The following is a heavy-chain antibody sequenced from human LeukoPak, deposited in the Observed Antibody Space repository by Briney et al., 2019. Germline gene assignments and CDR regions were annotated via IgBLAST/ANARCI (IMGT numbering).Heavy chain of an antibody. CDR1: GFIFSDYY. J-gene: IGHJ4*02. Sequence: PGGSLRLSCAASGFIFSDYYMSWIRQAPGKGLEWVSYISSSDSDKKYADSVKGRFTVYRDNAKNSLYLQNNSLRAEGTAVYYCARDPRYSYFDYWGQGTPVTVSS. V-gene: IGHV3-11*05. CDR3: ARDPRYSYFDY. D-gene: IGHD2-15*01. CDR2: ISSSDSDK.